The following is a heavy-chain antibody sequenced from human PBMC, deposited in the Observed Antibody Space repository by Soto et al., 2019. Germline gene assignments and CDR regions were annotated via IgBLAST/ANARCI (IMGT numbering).Heavy chain of an antibody. D-gene: IGHD3-22*01. Sequence: SATLSLTCTVSGGSITTFYWSWVRQPAGKGLEWIGSIHYGGSTYYNPSLKSRVTISVDTSKNQFSLNLISVTAADTAVYYCARDSSIARFFIWGQGTLVTVSS. CDR2: IHYGGST. V-gene: IGHV4-59*05. CDR3: ARDSSIARFFI. CDR1: GGSITTFY. J-gene: IGHJ4*02.